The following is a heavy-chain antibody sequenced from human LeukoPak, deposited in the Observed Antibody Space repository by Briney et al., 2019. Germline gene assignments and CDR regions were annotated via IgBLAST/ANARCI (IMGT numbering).Heavy chain of an antibody. CDR2: INHSGST. V-gene: IGHV4-34*01. D-gene: IGHD4-11*01. J-gene: IGHJ4*02. CDR3: AYSNYDPTFDF. Sequence: PSETLSLTCAMYGGSFSGYYWSWIRQPPGEGLEWIGEINHSGSTNYNPSLKSRVTMSVDTSKSQFSLKVNSVTAADTATYYCAYSNYDPTFDFWGQGTLVTVSS. CDR1: GGSFSGYY.